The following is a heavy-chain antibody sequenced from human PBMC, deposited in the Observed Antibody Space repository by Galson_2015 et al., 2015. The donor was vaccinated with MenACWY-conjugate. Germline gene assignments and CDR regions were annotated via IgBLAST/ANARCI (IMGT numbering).Heavy chain of an antibody. CDR1: GYSFTNYW. J-gene: IGHJ6*02. V-gene: IGHV5-51*01. CDR3: ARHPPGGRGMDV. D-gene: IGHD1-26*01. CDR2: IDPHNSNT. Sequence: QSGAEVKKPGESLQISCTGSGYSFTNYWIGWVRQMPGRGLEWMGLIDPHNSNTRYSPSFQGQVTISADESISTAFLQRSSLKASDTAMYYCARHPPGGRGMDVWGRGTTVTVSS.